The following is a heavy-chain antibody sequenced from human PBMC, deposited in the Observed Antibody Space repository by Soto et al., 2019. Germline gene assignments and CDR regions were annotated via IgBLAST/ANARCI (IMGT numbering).Heavy chain of an antibody. J-gene: IGHJ4*02. Sequence: SETLSLTCTVSGGSISSSSYYWGWIRQPPGKGLEWIGSIYYSGSTYYNPSLKSRVTISVDRSKSQFSLKLTSVSAADTAVYYCARPYSTRWEPFDFWGQRTLVTVSS. D-gene: IGHD1-26*01. CDR1: GGSISSSSYY. CDR2: IYYSGST. V-gene: IGHV4-39*07. CDR3: ARPYSTRWEPFDF.